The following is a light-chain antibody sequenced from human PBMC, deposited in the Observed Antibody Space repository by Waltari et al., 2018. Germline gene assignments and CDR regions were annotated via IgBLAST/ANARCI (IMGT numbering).Light chain of an antibody. V-gene: IGKV1-33*01. CDR2: DAS. J-gene: IGKJ4*01. Sequence: DIQMTQSPSSLSASVGDRVTITCQASQYISKNLHWFQQKPGKAPNHLIYDASNLHTGVPSRFSGSKSGTDFTFTISSLQPEDIATYYCQQYDRLPLTFGGGTKVEVK. CDR3: QQYDRLPLT. CDR1: QYISKN.